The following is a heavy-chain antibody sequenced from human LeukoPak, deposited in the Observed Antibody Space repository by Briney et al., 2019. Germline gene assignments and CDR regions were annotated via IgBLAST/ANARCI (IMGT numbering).Heavy chain of an antibody. V-gene: IGHV4-30-2*01. CDR1: GDSISSGGHY. J-gene: IGHJ4*02. Sequence: SETLSLTCTVSGDSISSGGHYWNWIRQPPGKGLEWIGYIYHSGSTYYNPSLKSRVTISLDRSKNQFSLKLSTLTAADTAVYYCAREVVGIDYWGQGTLVTVSS. D-gene: IGHD1-26*01. CDR3: AREVVGIDY. CDR2: IYHSGST.